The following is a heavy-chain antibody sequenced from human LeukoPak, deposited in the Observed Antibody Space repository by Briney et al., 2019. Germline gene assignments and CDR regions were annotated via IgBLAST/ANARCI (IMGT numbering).Heavy chain of an antibody. D-gene: IGHD3-22*01. Sequence: GGSLRLSCAASGLTFGSYGMHWVRQAPGKGLEWVAVISYDGSNKYYADSVKGRFTISRDNSKNTLYLQMNSLRAEDTAVYYCAKDRTPYYYDSSGTSLDYWGQGTLVTVSS. CDR1: GLTFGSYG. CDR2: ISYDGSNK. V-gene: IGHV3-30*18. J-gene: IGHJ4*02. CDR3: AKDRTPYYYDSSGTSLDY.